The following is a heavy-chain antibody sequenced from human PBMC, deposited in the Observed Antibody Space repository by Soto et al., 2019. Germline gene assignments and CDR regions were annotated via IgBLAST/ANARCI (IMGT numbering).Heavy chain of an antibody. J-gene: IGHJ4*02. CDR2: VIPILGVA. CDR3: ARAIRRTPDD. D-gene: IGHD2-15*01. Sequence: QIQLVQSGAEVKKPGSSVKVSCKASGGTFSNYTISWVRQAPGQGLEWMGRVIPILGVANYAQKFQGRVTITADKSTTTAYMELSSLRSEDTSVYYCARAIRRTPDDWGQGTLVTVAS. CDR1: GGTFSNYT. V-gene: IGHV1-69*02.